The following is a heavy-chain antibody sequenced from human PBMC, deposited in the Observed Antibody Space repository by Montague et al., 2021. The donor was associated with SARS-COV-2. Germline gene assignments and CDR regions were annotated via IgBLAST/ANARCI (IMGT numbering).Heavy chain of an antibody. Sequence: SETLSLTCTASSGSISSEDYYWGWIRQAPGKGLEWIGISHSSGNTYYDPSLKSRVTLSVDTSKNHFSLEVTSVTAADTATYYCASLSGTVAATGVVLSAPGWYFDLWGRGTLVTFSS. CDR2: SHSSGNT. J-gene: IGHJ2*01. CDR1: SGSISSEDYY. V-gene: IGHV4-39*02. D-gene: IGHD1-26*01. CDR3: ASLSGTVAATGVVLSAPGWYFDL.